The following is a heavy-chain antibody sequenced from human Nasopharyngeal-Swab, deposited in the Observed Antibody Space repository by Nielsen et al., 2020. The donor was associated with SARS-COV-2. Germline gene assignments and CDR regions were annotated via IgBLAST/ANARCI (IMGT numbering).Heavy chain of an antibody. CDR1: GFTFRNYA. J-gene: IGHJ4*02. CDR3: AKKGGTGVDRQLDY. CDR2: ISFDGSTI. Sequence: GESLKISCAASGFTFRNYAMYWVRQAPGKGLEWVAVISFDGSTIYYEDSVKGRFTISRDNSKNTCNLQMNSLRVEDTAIYYCAKKGGTGVDRQLDYWGQGTLSPSPQ. V-gene: IGHV3-30*18. D-gene: IGHD1-14*01.